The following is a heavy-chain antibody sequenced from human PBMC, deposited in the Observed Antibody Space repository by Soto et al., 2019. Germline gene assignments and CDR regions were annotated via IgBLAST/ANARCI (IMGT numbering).Heavy chain of an antibody. CDR1: GGSISSGGYY. CDR3: ARGRSSTSPYPIGY. CDR2: IYYSGST. D-gene: IGHD2-2*01. Sequence: QVQLQESGPGLVKPSQTLSLTCTVSGGSISSGGYYWSWIRQHPGKGLEWIGYIYYSGSTYYNPSLKSRVTIXVXTXXHQSSLKLSSVTAADTAVYYCARGRSSTSPYPIGYWGPGPLVTVSS. V-gene: IGHV4-31*03. J-gene: IGHJ4*02.